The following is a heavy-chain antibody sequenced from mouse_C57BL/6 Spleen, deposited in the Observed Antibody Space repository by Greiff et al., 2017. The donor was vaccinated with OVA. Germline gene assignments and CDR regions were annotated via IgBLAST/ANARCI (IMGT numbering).Heavy chain of an antibody. J-gene: IGHJ2*01. CDR2: ISYDGSN. V-gene: IGHV3-6*01. CDR3: AREDYGSSSPPLHY. Sequence: EVQLVESGPGLVKPSQSLSLTCSVTGYSITSGYYWNWIRQFPGNKLEWMGYISYDGSNNYNPSLKNRISITRDTSKNQFFLKLNSVTTEDTATYYCAREDYGSSSPPLHYWGQGTTLTVSS. CDR1: GYSITSGYY. D-gene: IGHD1-1*01.